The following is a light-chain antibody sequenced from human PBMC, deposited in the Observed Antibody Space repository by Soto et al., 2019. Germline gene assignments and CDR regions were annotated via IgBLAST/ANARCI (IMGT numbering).Light chain of an antibody. J-gene: IGKJ4*01. V-gene: IGKV1-9*01. CDR2: DAS. Sequence: IQLAQSPSTLSAAVIDVVTSTYRASKDIAIYLDWYKQKPGKAPNLLIYDASTLHSGVPSRFSGGGSGTDFTLTISSLQPEDFATYYCQQVNVYPSTFGGGTKVDI. CDR3: QQVNVYPST. CDR1: KDIAIY.